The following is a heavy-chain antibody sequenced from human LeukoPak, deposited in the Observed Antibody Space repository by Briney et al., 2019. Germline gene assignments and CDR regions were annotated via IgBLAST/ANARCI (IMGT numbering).Heavy chain of an antibody. V-gene: IGHV1-69*04. Sequence: SVKASCKASGGTFSSYAISWVRQAPGQGLEWMGRIIPIFGIANYAQKFQGRVTITADKSTSTAYMELSSLRSEDTAVYYCARDPSIAVALNWFDPWGQGTLVTVSS. D-gene: IGHD6-19*01. CDR3: ARDPSIAVALNWFDP. J-gene: IGHJ5*02. CDR2: IIPIFGIA. CDR1: GGTFSSYA.